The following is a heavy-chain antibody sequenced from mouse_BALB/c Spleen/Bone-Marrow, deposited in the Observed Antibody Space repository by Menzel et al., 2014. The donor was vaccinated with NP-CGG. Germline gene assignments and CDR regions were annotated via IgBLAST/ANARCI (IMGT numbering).Heavy chain of an antibody. V-gene: IGHV5-17*02. Sequence: EVHLVESGGGLVQPGGSRKLSCAASGFTFSGFGMHWVRQAPEKGLEWVAYISRSSSTIYYADTVKGRFTISRDNPKNTLFLQMTSLRSEDTAMYYCARSGITTGSYWYFDIWGAGTTVTVSS. CDR1: GFTFSGFG. D-gene: IGHD1-1*01. CDR2: ISRSSSTI. CDR3: ARSGITTGSYWYFDI. J-gene: IGHJ1*01.